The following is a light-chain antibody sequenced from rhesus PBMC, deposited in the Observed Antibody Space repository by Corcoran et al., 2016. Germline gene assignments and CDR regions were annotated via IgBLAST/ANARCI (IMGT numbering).Light chain of an antibody. V-gene: IGLV2-23*01. CDR1: SSDIGTYNY. J-gene: IGLJ1*01. Sequence: QAALTQPPSVSGSPGQSVTISCTGTSSDIGTYNYVSWYQQHPGKAPKLMIYDVTKRPSGVSDRFSGSKSGNTASLTISGLQAEDEANYYGSSYGGSNTFIFGAGTRLTVL. CDR3: SSYGGSNTFI. CDR2: DVT.